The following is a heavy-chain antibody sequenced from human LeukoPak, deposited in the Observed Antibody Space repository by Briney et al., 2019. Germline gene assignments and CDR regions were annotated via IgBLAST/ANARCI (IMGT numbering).Heavy chain of an antibody. J-gene: IGHJ3*02. CDR3: TTDLDIVVVRAFDI. CDR2: IKSKTDGGTT. V-gene: IGHV3-15*01. Sequence: GGSLRLSCTASGFTFSNAWMSWVRQAPGKGLEWVGRIKSKTDGGTTDYAAPVKGRFTISRDDSKNTLYLQMNSLKTEDTAVYYCTTDLDIVVVRAFDIWGQGTMVTVSS. CDR1: GFTFSNAW. D-gene: IGHD2-21*01.